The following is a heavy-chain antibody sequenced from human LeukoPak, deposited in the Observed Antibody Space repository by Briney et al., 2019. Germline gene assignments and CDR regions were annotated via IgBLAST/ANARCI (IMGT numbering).Heavy chain of an antibody. J-gene: IGHJ4*02. Sequence: ASVKVSCKASGYTFTGYYMHWVRQAPGQGLEWMGWINPNSGGTNYAQKFQGRVTMTRDTSISTAYMELSRLRSDDTAVYYRAREYSGSYSHDYWGQGTLVTVSS. CDR1: GYTFTGYY. D-gene: IGHD1-26*01. CDR3: AREYSGSYSHDY. V-gene: IGHV1-2*02. CDR2: INPNSGGT.